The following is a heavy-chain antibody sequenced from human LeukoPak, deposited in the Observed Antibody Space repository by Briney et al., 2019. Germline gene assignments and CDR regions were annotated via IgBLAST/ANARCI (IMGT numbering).Heavy chain of an antibody. CDR3: ARDGRGSGYVHH. D-gene: IGHD5-12*01. CDR1: GGSISSGSYY. CDR2: IYTSGST. J-gene: IGHJ5*02. Sequence: PSETLSLTCTVSGGSISSGSYYWSWIRQPAGKGLEWIGRIYTSGSTNYNPSLKSRVTISVDTSKNQFSLKLSSVTAADTAVYYCARDGRGSGYVHHWGQGTLVTVSS. V-gene: IGHV4-61*02.